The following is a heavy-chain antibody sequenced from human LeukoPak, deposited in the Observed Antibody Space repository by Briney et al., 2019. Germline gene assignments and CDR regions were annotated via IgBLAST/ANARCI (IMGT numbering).Heavy chain of an antibody. J-gene: IGHJ3*02. CDR1: GYTFTGYY. Sequence: ASVKVSCKASGYTFTGYYMHWVRQAPGQGLEWMGWINPNSGGTNYAQKFQGWVTMTRDTSISTAYMELSRLRSDDTAVYYCARVIVGGTYYYDSSGYQGAFDIWGQGTMVTASS. CDR2: INPNSGGT. V-gene: IGHV1-2*04. D-gene: IGHD3-22*01. CDR3: ARVIVGGTYYYDSSGYQGAFDI.